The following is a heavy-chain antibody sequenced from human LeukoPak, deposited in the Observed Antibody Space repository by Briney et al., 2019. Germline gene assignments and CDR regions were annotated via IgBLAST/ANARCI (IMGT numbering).Heavy chain of an antibody. CDR2: IYSSGST. D-gene: IGHD3-10*01. Sequence: PSETLSLTCTVSGGSISSYYWSWTRQPAGKGLEWIGRIYSSGSTNYNPSLKSRVTMSVDTSKNQFSLKLSSVTAADTAVYYCARETMVRGVIIAAFLIDYWGQGNLVTVSS. J-gene: IGHJ4*02. CDR3: ARETMVRGVIIAAFLIDY. CDR1: GGSISSYY. V-gene: IGHV4-4*07.